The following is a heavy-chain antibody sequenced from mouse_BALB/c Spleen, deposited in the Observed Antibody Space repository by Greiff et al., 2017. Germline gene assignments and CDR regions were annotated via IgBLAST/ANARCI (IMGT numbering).Heavy chain of an antibody. CDR2: IYPGSGST. D-gene: IGHD2-1*01. CDR3: TRLGGNYVGYAMDY. Sequence: LQQPGSELVRPGASVKLSCKASGYTFTSYWMHWVKQRPGQGLEWIGNIYPGSGSTNYDEKFKSKGTLTVDTSSSTAYMHLSSLTSKDSAVYDCTRLGGNYVGYAMDYWGQGTSVTVSS. CDR1: GYTFTSYW. V-gene: IGHV1S22*01. J-gene: IGHJ4*01.